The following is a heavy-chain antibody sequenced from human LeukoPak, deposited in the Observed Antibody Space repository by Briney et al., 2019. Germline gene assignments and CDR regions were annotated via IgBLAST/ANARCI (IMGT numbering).Heavy chain of an antibody. J-gene: IGHJ4*02. D-gene: IGHD3-22*01. V-gene: IGHV3-48*03. CDR1: GFTISSYE. CDR2: ISSSGSTI. CDR3: ARAGFLDYDSSGYRY. Sequence: PGGSLRLSCAASGFTISSYEINWVRQAPGKGLEWVSYISSSGSTIYYADSVKGRFTISRDNAKNSPYLQMNSLRAEDTAVYYCARAGFLDYDSSGYRYWGQGTLVTVSS.